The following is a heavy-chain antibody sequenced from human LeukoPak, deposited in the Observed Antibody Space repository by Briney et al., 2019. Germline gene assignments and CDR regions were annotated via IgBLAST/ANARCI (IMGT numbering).Heavy chain of an antibody. CDR1: GFTFSSYW. Sequence: GGSLRLSCAASGFTFSSYWMSWVRQAPGKGLEWVANINKEGSEKYYVDSVKGRCTISRDNAENSLYLQMNSLRAEDTAVYYCLRDYGGSWGQGTLVTVSS. D-gene: IGHD4-23*01. CDR2: INKEGSEK. J-gene: IGHJ5*02. CDR3: LRDYGGS. V-gene: IGHV3-7*01.